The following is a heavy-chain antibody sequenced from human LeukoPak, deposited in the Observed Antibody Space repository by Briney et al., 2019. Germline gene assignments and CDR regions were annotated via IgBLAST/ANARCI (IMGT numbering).Heavy chain of an antibody. CDR1: GFTFSSYW. CDR2: IKQDGSEK. V-gene: IGHV3-7*01. J-gene: IGHJ4*02. CDR3: ARDESIDY. Sequence: PGGSLRLSCGASGFTFSSYWMSWVRQAPGKGLEWVANIKQDGSEKYYVDSVKGRFTISRDNAKNSLYLQMNSLRAEDTAVYYCARDESIDYWGQGTLVTVSS.